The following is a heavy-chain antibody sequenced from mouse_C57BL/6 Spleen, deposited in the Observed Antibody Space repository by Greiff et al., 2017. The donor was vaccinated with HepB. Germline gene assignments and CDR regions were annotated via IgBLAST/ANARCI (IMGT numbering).Heavy chain of an antibody. V-gene: IGHV1-80*01. CDR3: ARKEWGFNTTVVDDFDV. CDR2: ICTGDGDT. D-gene: IGHD1-1*01. CDR1: GYAFSSYW. Sequence: VKLLQSGAELVKPGASVKISCKASGYAFSSYWMNWVKQRPGKGLEWIGQICTGDGDTYYTGKFKGQSTMTADKTSSTAYMQISSLTTEVSAVYFCARKEWGFNTTVVDDFDVWGTGTPVTVSS. J-gene: IGHJ1*03.